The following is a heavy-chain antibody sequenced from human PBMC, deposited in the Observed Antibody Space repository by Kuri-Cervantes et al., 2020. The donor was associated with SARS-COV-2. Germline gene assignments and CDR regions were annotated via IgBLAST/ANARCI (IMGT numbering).Heavy chain of an antibody. CDR1: GGSISSSSYY. CDR3: ARRAGYYYFDY. D-gene: IGHD3-9*01. CDR2: IYYSGST. V-gene: IGHV4-39*01. J-gene: IGHJ4*02. Sequence: SETLSLTCTVSGGSISSSSYYWGWIRQPPGKGLEWIGSIYYSGSTYYNPPLKSRVTISVDTSKNQFSLKLSSVTAADTAVYYCARRAGYYYFDYWGQGTLVTVSS.